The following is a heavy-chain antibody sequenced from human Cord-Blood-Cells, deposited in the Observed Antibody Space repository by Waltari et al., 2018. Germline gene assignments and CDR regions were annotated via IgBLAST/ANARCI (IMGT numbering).Heavy chain of an antibody. CDR2: IIPILGIA. CDR1: GGTFSSSA. D-gene: IGHD3-22*01. Sequence: QVQLVQSGAEVKQPGSSVKVSCKASGGTFSSSAISWVRQAPGQGLEWMGRIIPILGIANYAQKFQGRVTITADKSTSTAYMELSSLRSEDTAVYYCARDTRRYYDSSGYYMYYFDYWGQGTLVTVSS. CDR3: ARDTRRYYDSSGYYMYYFDY. J-gene: IGHJ4*02. V-gene: IGHV1-69*09.